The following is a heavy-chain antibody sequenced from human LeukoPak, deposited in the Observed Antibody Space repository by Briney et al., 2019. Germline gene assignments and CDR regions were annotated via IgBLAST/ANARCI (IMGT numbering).Heavy chain of an antibody. V-gene: IGHV3-48*01. D-gene: IGHD6-19*01. CDR3: AIVSSVAGINY. Sequence: PGGSLRLSCAASGFTFSSYSMNWVRQAPGKGLEWVSYISSSSSTIYYADSVKGRLTISRDNAKNSLYLQMNSLRAEDTAVYYCAIVSSVAGINYWGQGTLVTVSS. CDR1: GFTFSSYS. CDR2: ISSSSSTI. J-gene: IGHJ4*02.